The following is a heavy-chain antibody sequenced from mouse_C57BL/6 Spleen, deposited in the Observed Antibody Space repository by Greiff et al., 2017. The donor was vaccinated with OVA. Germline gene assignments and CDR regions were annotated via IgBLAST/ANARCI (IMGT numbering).Heavy chain of an antibody. CDR3: ARRDSDY. CDR2: IDPSDSYT. V-gene: IGHV1-50*01. CDR1: GYTFTSYW. J-gene: IGHJ2*01. Sequence: QVQLQQPGAEPVKPGASVKLSCKASGYTFTSYWMQWVKQRPGQGLEWIGEIDPSDSYTNYNQKFKGKATLTVDTSSSTAYMQLSSLTSEDSAVYYCARRDSDYWGQGTTLTVSS.